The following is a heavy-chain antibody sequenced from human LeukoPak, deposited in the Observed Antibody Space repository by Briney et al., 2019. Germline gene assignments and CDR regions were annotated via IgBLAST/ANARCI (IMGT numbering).Heavy chain of an antibody. D-gene: IGHD5-12*01. Sequence: PGGSLRLSCAASGFTFSGSAMHWVRQASGKGLEWVGRIRSKANSYATAYAASVKGRFTISRDDSKNTAYLQMNSLKTEDTAVYYCARAPRRPYSGYDWGYDAFDIWGQGTMVTVSS. CDR3: ARAPRRPYSGYDWGYDAFDI. J-gene: IGHJ3*02. CDR1: GFTFSGSA. CDR2: IRSKANSYAT. V-gene: IGHV3-73*01.